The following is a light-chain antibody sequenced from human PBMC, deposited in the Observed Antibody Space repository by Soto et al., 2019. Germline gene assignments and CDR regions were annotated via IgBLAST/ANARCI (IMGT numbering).Light chain of an antibody. J-gene: IGLJ1*01. CDR3: GSWDSNLSAYV. Sequence: QSVLTQPPSKSAAPGQKVPVSCSGRSTNIGGNSVSWYQQLPGTAPKLLIYDDNKRPSGIPDRVSGSKSGTSATLGITGFQTGDEADYYCGSWDSNLSAYVFGTGAKV. CDR2: DDN. V-gene: IGLV1-51*01. CDR1: STNIGGNS.